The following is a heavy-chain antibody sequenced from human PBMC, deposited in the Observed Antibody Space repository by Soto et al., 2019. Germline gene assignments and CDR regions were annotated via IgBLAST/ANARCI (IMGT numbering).Heavy chain of an antibody. J-gene: IGHJ3*02. D-gene: IGHD2-8*01. CDR1: GYSFTSYW. Sequence: GESLKISCKGSGYSFTSYWIGWVRQMPGKGLEWMGIIYPGDSDTRYSPSFQGQVTISADKSISTAYLQWSSLKASDTAMYYCARPLDCTNGVCYSAFDIWGQGTMVTVSS. CDR3: ARPLDCTNGVCYSAFDI. V-gene: IGHV5-51*01. CDR2: IYPGDSDT.